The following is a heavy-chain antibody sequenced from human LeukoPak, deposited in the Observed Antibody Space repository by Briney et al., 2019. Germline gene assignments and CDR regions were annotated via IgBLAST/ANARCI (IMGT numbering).Heavy chain of an antibody. J-gene: IGHJ5*02. Sequence: GGSLRLSCAASGFTFSSYWMSWVRQAPGRGLEWVSAISGSGGSTYYADSVKGRFTISRDNARNSLYLQMNSLRAEDTAIYYCAKGPVYSSRPNWFDPWGQGTLVTVSS. CDR2: ISGSGGST. V-gene: IGHV3-23*01. CDR1: GFTFSSYW. D-gene: IGHD6-19*01. CDR3: AKGPVYSSRPNWFDP.